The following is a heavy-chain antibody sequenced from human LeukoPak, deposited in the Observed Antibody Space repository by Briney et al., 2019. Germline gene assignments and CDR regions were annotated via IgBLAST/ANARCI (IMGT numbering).Heavy chain of an antibody. D-gene: IGHD5-18*01. CDR3: ASRGYSYGDWYFDL. CDR2: ICYSGST. V-gene: IGHV4-59*01. CDR1: GGSISSYY. Sequence: SETLSLTCTVSGGSISSYYWSWIRQPPGKGLEWIGYICYSGSTNYNPSLKSRVTISVDTSKNQFSLKLSSVTAADTAVYYCASRGYSYGDWYFDLWGRGTLVTVSS. J-gene: IGHJ2*01.